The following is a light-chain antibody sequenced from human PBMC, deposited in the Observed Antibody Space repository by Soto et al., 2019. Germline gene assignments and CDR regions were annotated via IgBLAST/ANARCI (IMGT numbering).Light chain of an antibody. CDR3: QQRSNWPPIT. J-gene: IGKJ5*01. CDR1: QNIGSN. V-gene: IGKV3-15*01. CDR2: GAS. Sequence: IVMRQSPCTLSVSPGDRATLSCRASQNIGSNVSWYQQKPGQTPRLLIYGASTRARGILVRFIGSGSGTEFTLTINSLQSEDFAVYYCQQRSNWPPITFGQGTRLEIK.